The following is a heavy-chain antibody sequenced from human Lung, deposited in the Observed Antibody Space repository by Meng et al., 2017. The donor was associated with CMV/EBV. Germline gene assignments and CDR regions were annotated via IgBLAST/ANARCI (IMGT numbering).Heavy chain of an antibody. Sequence: GGSLRLXCAASRLTVNNNFLTWVRQGPGKGLEWVSAMYSGGSTYYTDSVKGRFTLSRDNSKNTLYLQMNRLRAEDTGVYYCVKEMYWDQSYHGMDVWGQGTTVTVSS. V-gene: IGHV3-66*02. D-gene: IGHD2-8*02. CDR3: VKEMYWDQSYHGMDV. CDR1: RLTVNNNF. CDR2: MYSGGST. J-gene: IGHJ6*02.